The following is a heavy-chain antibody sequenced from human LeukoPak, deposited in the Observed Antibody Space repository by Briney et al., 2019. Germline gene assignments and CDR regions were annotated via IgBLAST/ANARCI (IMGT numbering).Heavy chain of an antibody. CDR1: GFTFGDYV. D-gene: IGHD2-15*01. CDR3: ARVLRYCSGGNCYSGGLGYMDV. Sequence: GALRLSCTASGFTFGDYVMSWFRQAPGKGLEWVSSISRSGSTKYYADSVKGRFTISRDNAKNSLFLQMNSLRAEDTAVYYCARVLRYCSGGNCYSGGLGYMDVWGKGTTVTISS. CDR2: ISRSGSTK. V-gene: IGHV3-11*01. J-gene: IGHJ6*03.